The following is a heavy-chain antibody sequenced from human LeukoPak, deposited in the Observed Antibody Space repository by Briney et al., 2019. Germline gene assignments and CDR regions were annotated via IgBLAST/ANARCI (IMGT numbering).Heavy chain of an antibody. Sequence: ASVKVSCKVSGAILIELSIHWVRQSPGKGLEWMGGFDSEDGKTKSAQSFLDRVSLTEDTSLATAYMELRSLTSEDTAVYYCVTGSSERDYYDSGTYYLGDSWGQGTVVTVSS. CDR2: FDSEDGKT. CDR3: VTGSSERDYYDSGTYYLGDS. V-gene: IGHV1-24*01. J-gene: IGHJ4*02. D-gene: IGHD3-10*01. CDR1: GAILIELS.